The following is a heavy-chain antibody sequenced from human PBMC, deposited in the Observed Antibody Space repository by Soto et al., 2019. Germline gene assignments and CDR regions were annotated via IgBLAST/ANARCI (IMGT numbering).Heavy chain of an antibody. CDR3: ARGRIVVVPAAIKNWFDP. J-gene: IGHJ5*02. D-gene: IGHD2-2*01. CDR1: GGSISSGGYY. Sequence: SETLSLTCTVSGGSISSGGYYWSWIRQHPGKGLEWIGYIYYIGSTYYSPPLKSRVTISVDTSKNQFSLKLSSVTAADTAVYYCARGRIVVVPAAIKNWFDPWGQGTLVTVSS. V-gene: IGHV4-31*03. CDR2: IYYIGST.